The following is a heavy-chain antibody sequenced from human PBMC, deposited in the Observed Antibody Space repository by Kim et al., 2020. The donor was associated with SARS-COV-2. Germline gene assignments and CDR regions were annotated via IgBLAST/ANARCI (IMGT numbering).Heavy chain of an antibody. V-gene: IGHV1-8*01. D-gene: IGHD1-26*01. Sequence: QKFQGRVTMTRNTSISTAYMELSSLRSEDTAVYYCARGIVDGSYLDAFDIWGQGTMVTVSS. CDR3: ARGIVDGSYLDAFDI. J-gene: IGHJ3*02.